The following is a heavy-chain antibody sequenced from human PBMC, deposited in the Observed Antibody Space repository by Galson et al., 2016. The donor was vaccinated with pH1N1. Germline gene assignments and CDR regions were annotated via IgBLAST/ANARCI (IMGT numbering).Heavy chain of an antibody. V-gene: IGHV1-69*02. J-gene: IGHJ6*02. CDR3: ATATGSSGMDV. CDR1: GGTLSRHT. Sequence: SVKVSCKASGGTLSRHTISWVRQAPGQGLEWMGRILPIVGITNYAQKLQGRVTIIAARFQSTVSMELSGLTSDDTAVYYCATATGSSGMDVWDQGTTVTVSS. CDR2: ILPIVGIT. D-gene: IGHD3-10*01.